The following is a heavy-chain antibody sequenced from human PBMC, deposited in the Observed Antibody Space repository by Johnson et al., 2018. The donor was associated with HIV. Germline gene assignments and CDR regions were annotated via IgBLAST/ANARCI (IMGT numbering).Heavy chain of an antibody. J-gene: IGHJ3*02. V-gene: IGHV3-66*04. Sequence: VQLVESGGGLVQPGGSLRLSCAASGFTVSSNYMSWVRQAPGKGLEWVSVIYSGGSTYYADSVKGRFPISRDNSKNTLYLQMNSLRAEDTAVYYCAKQETSPAAGTFGAFDIWGQGTMVTVSS. CDR1: GFTVSSNY. CDR3: AKQETSPAAGTFGAFDI. CDR2: IYSGGST. D-gene: IGHD6-13*01.